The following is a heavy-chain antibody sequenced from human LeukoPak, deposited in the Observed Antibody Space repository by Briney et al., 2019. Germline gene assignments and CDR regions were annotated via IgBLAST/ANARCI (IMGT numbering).Heavy chain of an antibody. CDR3: AXXXXXXXXXXRXYYYXXMDV. CDR1: GGSISSYY. Sequence: SETLSLTCTVSGGSISSYYWSWIRQPPGKGLEWIGYIYYSGSTNYNPSLKSRVTISVDTSKNQFSLKLSSVTAADTAVYYCAXXXXXXXXXXRXYYYXXMDVWGKGTTVTVSS. CDR2: IYYSGST. J-gene: IGHJ6*03. V-gene: IGHV4-59*01.